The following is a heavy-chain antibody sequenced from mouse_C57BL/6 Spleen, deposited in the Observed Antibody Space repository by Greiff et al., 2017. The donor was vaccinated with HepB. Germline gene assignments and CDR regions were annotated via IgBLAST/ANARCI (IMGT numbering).Heavy chain of an antibody. CDR2: IYPGDGDT. CDR1: GYAFSSYW. D-gene: IGHD3-3*01. CDR3: ARWKGRAY. J-gene: IGHJ3*01. Sequence: QVQLQQSGAELVKPGASVKISCKASGYAFSSYWMNWVQQRPGKGLEWIGQIYPGDGDTNYNGKFKGKATLTADKSSSTAYMQLSSLTSEDSAVYFCARWKGRAYWGQGTLVTVSA. V-gene: IGHV1-80*01.